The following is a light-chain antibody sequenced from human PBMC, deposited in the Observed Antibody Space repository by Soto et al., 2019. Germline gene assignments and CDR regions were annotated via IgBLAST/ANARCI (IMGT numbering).Light chain of an antibody. V-gene: IGLV2-23*01. J-gene: IGLJ2*01. Sequence: QSALAQPASVSGSPGQSITISCTGTSSDVGTYNLVSWYQQHPGKAPKLMIYEGSKRPSGVSNRFSGSKSGNTASLTISGLQAEDEADYYCCSYADDSTLIFGGGTKLTVL. CDR1: SSDVGTYNL. CDR2: EGS. CDR3: CSYADDSTLI.